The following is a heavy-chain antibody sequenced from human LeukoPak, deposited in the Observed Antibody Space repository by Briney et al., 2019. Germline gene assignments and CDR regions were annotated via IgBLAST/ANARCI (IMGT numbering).Heavy chain of an antibody. Sequence: GGSLRLSCAASGFTFSSYAMSWVRQAPGKGLEWVSSISSSSSYIYYADSVKGRFTISRDNAKNSLYLQMNSLRAEDTAVYYCASYCSGGSCYYYYGMDVWGQGTTVTVSS. CDR3: ASYCSGGSCYYYYGMDV. CDR1: GFTFSSYA. CDR2: ISSSSSYI. V-gene: IGHV3-21*01. D-gene: IGHD2-15*01. J-gene: IGHJ6*02.